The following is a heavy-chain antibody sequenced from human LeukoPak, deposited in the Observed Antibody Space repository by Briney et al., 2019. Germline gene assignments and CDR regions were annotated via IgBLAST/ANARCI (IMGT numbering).Heavy chain of an antibody. D-gene: IGHD4/OR15-4a*01. CDR2: LKGDGSEK. CDR3: ARDGASFDY. V-gene: IGHV3-7*01. Sequence: GGSLRLSCAASGFTFSDYLMSWARQVPGKGRDGVANLKGDGSEKYYVDSVEGRFTISRDNAKNSVFLQMSSLSAEDTAVYYCARDGASFDYWGQGLLVTVSS. CDR1: GFTFSDYL. J-gene: IGHJ4*02.